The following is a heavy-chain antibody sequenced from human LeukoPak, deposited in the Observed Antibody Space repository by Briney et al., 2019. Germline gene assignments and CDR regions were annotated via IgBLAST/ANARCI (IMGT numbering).Heavy chain of an antibody. Sequence: GGSLRLSCAASVFTFSTYPISWVRQAPGKGLELVSAISSGGTDTYYADSVKGRFTISRDNSKNTLYLQMNSLRAEDTAVYYCVKDSVRGYSGYGNDGFEIWGQGTMVTVSS. D-gene: IGHD5-12*01. J-gene: IGHJ3*02. V-gene: IGHV3-23*01. CDR3: VKDSVRGYSGYGNDGFEI. CDR2: ISSGGTDT. CDR1: VFTFSTYP.